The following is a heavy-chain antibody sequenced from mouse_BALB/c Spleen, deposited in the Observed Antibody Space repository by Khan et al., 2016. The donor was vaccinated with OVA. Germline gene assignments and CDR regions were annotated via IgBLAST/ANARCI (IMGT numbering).Heavy chain of an antibody. CDR2: IWGGGGT. D-gene: IGHD2-14*01. J-gene: IGHJ4*01. V-gene: IGHV2-6-4*01. CDR1: GFSLSRYN. Sequence: QVRLQQSGPGLVAPSQSLSITCTVSGFSLSRYNIHWIRQPPGKGLEWLGMIWGGGGTDYNSTLKSRLSITKDNSKSQVFLKMNILQTDDSAMYYCARAYYRYDDYYAMDYWGQGTSVTVSA. CDR3: ARAYYRYDDYYAMDY.